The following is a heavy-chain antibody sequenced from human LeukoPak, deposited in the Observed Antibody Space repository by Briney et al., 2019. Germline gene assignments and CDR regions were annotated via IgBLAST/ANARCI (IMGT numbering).Heavy chain of an antibody. CDR1: GGSISSYY. D-gene: IGHD3-3*01. CDR3: ARAGYYDFWSGYYAFDY. Sequence: PSETLSLTCTVSGGSISSYYWSWIRQPAGKGLEWIGRIYTSGSTNYNPSLKSRVTISVDTSKNQFSLKLSSVTAADTAVYYCARAGYYDFWSGYYAFDYWGQGTLVTVSS. V-gene: IGHV4-4*07. J-gene: IGHJ4*02. CDR2: IYTSGST.